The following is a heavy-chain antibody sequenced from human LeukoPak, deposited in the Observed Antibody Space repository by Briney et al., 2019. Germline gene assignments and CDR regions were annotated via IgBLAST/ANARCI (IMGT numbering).Heavy chain of an antibody. V-gene: IGHV1-18*01. D-gene: IGHD6-6*01. CDR3: ARLSSSSYYYYYMDV. Sequence: ASVKVSCKASGYTLTSYGISWVRQAPGQGLEWMGWISAYNGNTNYAQKLQGRVTMTTDTSTSTAYMELRSLRSDDTAVYYCARLSSSSYYYYYMDVWGKGTTVTVSS. J-gene: IGHJ6*03. CDR2: ISAYNGNT. CDR1: GYTLTSYG.